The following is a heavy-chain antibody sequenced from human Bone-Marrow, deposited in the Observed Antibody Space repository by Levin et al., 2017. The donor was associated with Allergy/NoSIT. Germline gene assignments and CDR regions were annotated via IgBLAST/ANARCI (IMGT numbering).Heavy chain of an antibody. V-gene: IGHV6-1*01. CDR3: ARGETDLFTGLSWFDP. CDR2: TNYKSKWFT. Sequence: SETLSLTCVISGDSVSSNTAAWSWIRQSPSRGLEWLGRTNYKSKWFTDYAESVKGRISIDPDTSKNQFSLQLHSVTPEDTAVYYCARGETDLFTGLSWFDPWGQGTLVTVSS. CDR1: GDSVSSNTAA. J-gene: IGHJ5*02. D-gene: IGHD3-9*01.